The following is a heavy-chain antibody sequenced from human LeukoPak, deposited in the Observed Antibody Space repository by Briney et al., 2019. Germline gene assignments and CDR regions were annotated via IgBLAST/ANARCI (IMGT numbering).Heavy chain of an antibody. CDR1: GFTFSSYA. D-gene: IGHD2-2*01. V-gene: IGHV3-30-3*01. CDR2: ISYDGSNK. CDR3: AREFTSLDY. J-gene: IGHJ4*02. Sequence: GGTLRLSCAASGFTFSSYAMHWVRQAPGKGLEGVAVISYDGSNKYYADSVKGRFTISRDNSKNTLYLQMNSLRAEDTAVYYRAREFTSLDYWGQGTLVTVSS.